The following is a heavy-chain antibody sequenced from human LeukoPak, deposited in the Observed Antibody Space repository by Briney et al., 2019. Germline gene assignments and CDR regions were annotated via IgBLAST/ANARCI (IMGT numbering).Heavy chain of an antibody. D-gene: IGHD2-15*01. Sequence: SVKVSCKASGGTLSSYAISWVRQAPGQGLEWMGGIIPIFGTANYAQKFQGRVTITADESTSTAYMELSSLRSEDTAVYYCASERLGYCSGGSCYSARWFDPWSQGTLVTVSS. CDR3: ASERLGYCSGGSCYSARWFDP. V-gene: IGHV1-69*01. J-gene: IGHJ5*02. CDR2: IIPIFGTA. CDR1: GGTLSSYA.